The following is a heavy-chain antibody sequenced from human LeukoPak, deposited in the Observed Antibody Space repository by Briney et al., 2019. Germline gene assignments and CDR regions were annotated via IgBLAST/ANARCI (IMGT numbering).Heavy chain of an antibody. J-gene: IGHJ4*02. D-gene: IGHD4-23*01. CDR3: ASLLADYGGNSLFDY. V-gene: IGHV3-48*01. Sequence: GGSLGLSCAASGFTFRRYSMNCVREAPGKGLEGVSYISSCSSTIYYADAVEGRFTISRDNAENSLYLKMNSLRAEETAVYYCASLLADYGGNSLFDYWGQGTLVTVYS. CDR1: GFTFRRYS. CDR2: ISSCSSTI.